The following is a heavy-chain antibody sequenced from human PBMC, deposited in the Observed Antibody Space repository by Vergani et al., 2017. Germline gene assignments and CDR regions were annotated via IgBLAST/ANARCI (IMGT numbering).Heavy chain of an antibody. V-gene: IGHV3-74*01. J-gene: IGHJ4*02. CDR1: GFTFSSYW. CDR3: ARPDYGDRYYFDY. D-gene: IGHD4-17*01. Sequence: EVQLVESGGGLVQPGGSLRLSCAASGFTFSSYWMHWVRQAPGKGLVWVSRINSDGSSTSYADSVKGRFTISRDNSKNTLYLQMNSLRAEDTAVYYCARPDYGDRYYFDYWGQGTLVTVSS. CDR2: INSDGSST.